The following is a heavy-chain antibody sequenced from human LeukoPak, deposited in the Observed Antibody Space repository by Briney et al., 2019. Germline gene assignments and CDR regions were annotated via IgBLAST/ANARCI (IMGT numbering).Heavy chain of an antibody. V-gene: IGHV1-46*01. CDR1: GYTFTSYY. CDR2: INPSGGST. J-gene: IGHJ4*02. Sequence: ASVKVSCKPSGYTFTSYYMHWVRQAPGQGLEWMGIINPSGGSTSYAQKFQGRVTMTRDTSTSTVYMELSSLRSEDTAVYYRARDFTGSYYFDYWGQGTLVTVSS. D-gene: IGHD1-26*01. CDR3: ARDFTGSYYFDY.